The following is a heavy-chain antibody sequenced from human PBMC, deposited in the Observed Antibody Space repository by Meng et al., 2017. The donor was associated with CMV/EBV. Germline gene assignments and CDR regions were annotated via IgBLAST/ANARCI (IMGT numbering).Heavy chain of an antibody. CDR1: EGSIISYY. CDR3: AREMPIAAAGCFDY. D-gene: IGHD6-13*01. V-gene: IGHV4-4*07. Sequence: VYLQGSAPGLGKPSSTLSRTFPVAEGSIISYYWCVSRQPAGKRLEWIGRIYTSGSTNYNPSLKSRVTMSVDTSKNQFSLKLSSVTAADTAVYYCAREMPIAAAGCFDYWGQGTLVTVSS. J-gene: IGHJ4*02. CDR2: IYTSGST.